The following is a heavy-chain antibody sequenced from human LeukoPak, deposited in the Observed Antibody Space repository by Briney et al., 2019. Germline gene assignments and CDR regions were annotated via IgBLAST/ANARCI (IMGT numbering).Heavy chain of an antibody. V-gene: IGHV3-48*04. CDR3: QVQTLVRGIDY. J-gene: IGHJ4*02. Sequence: GESLRLSCVVSGLTLSRCSMNWVRQAPGKGLEWVSYISSSSSTIHYADSVKGRFTISRDNAKNSLYLQMNSLRADDTAVYYCQVQTLVRGIDYWGQGTLVTVSS. D-gene: IGHD3-10*01. CDR1: GLTLSRCS. CDR2: ISSSSSTI.